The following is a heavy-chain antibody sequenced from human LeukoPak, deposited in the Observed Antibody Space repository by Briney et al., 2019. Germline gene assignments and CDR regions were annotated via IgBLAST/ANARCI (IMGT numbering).Heavy chain of an antibody. CDR1: GFTFSSYA. CDR3: AKPQIIHPDSSGYYAY. V-gene: IGHV3-23*01. Sequence: GGSLRLSCAASGFTFSSYAMSWVRQAPGKGLEWVSAISGSGGSTYYADSVKGRFTISRDNSKNTLYLQMNSLRAEDTAVYYCAKPQIIHPDSSGYYAYWGQGTLVTVSS. J-gene: IGHJ4*02. D-gene: IGHD3-22*01. CDR2: ISGSGGST.